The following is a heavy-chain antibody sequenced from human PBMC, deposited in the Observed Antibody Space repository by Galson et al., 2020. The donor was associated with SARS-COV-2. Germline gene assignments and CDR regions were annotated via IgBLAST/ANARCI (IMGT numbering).Heavy chain of an antibody. CDR3: ARIMRIGSRGRPYLDY. CDR1: GGSIRSGAYY. Sequence: SETLSLTCSVSGGSIRSGAYYWGLIRQPPGKGLEWIGSITYSGITYYNPSLKTRVAISVDNSRNNYSLRLSAVTAADTAVYYCARIMRIGSRGRPYLDYWGQGTLVTVSP. V-gene: IGHV4-39*07. D-gene: IGHD1-26*01. J-gene: IGHJ4*02. CDR2: ITYSGIT.